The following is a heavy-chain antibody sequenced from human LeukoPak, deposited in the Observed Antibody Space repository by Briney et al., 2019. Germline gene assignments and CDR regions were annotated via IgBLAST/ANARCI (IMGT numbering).Heavy chain of an antibody. CDR2: IGPSSGDI. D-gene: IGHD3-10*01. J-gene: IGHJ5*02. CDR1: GFTFRIYS. V-gene: IGHV3-21*01. CDR3: ARDRGARGRGLA. Sequence: GGSLRLSCATSGFTFRIYSMNWVRQAPGTGLEWVSSIGPSSGDIYYADSVKGRFTISRDNDKNSLYLQMNSLRAEDTAVYYCARDRGARGRGLAWGQGTQVTVSS.